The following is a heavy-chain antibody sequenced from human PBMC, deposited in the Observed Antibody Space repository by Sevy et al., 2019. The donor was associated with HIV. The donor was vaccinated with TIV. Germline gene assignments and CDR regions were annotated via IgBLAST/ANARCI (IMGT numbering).Heavy chain of an antibody. D-gene: IGHD6-6*01. CDR2: IIPILGIA. V-gene: IGHV1-69*10. CDR1: GGTFSSYA. Sequence: ASVKVSCKASGGTFSSYAISWVRQAPGQGLEWMGGIIPILGIANYAQKFQGRVTITADKSTSTAYMELSSLRSEDTAVYYCARVGIAARQMDYWGQGTLVTVSS. J-gene: IGHJ4*02. CDR3: ARVGIAARQMDY.